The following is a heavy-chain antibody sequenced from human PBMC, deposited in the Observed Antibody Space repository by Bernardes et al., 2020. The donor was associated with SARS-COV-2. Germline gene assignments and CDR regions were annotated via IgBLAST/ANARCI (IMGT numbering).Heavy chain of an antibody. D-gene: IGHD3-10*01. J-gene: IGHJ5*02. Sequence: ASMKVSCKASGYTFSGYFIYWVRQAPGQGLEWMGRINPSSGETYYSQKFQGRVTMTSDTSISTAYLELSTLTSDDTAIYYCARRGSGGNWCDPWGQGTLVTVSS. V-gene: IGHV1-2*06. CDR2: INPSSGET. CDR1: GYTFSGYF. CDR3: ARRGSGGNWCDP.